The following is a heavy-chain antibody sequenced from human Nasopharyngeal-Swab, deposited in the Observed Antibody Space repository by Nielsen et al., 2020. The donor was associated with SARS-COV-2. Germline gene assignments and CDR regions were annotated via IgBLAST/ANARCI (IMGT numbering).Heavy chain of an antibody. CDR1: GFTFSSYA. CDR2: ISYDGSNK. Sequence: GESLKISCAASGFTFSSYAMHWVRQAPGKGLEWVAVISYDGSNKYYADSVKGRFTISRDNSKNTLYLQMNSLRAEDTAVYYCARDPGYGDYEIYWGQGTLVTVSS. CDR3: ARDPGYGDYEIY. D-gene: IGHD4-17*01. J-gene: IGHJ4*02. V-gene: IGHV3-30*04.